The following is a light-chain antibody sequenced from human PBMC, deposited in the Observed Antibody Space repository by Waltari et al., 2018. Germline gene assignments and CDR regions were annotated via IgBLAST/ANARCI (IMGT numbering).Light chain of an antibody. V-gene: IGKV3-15*01. CDR1: QSISSN. J-gene: IGKJ1*01. CDR2: GAC. CDR3: QQYNNWPLL. Sequence: EIVMTQSPATLSVSPGERATLSCRASQSISSNLAWYQQKPGQAPRLLFYGACIRATGIPARFSGSGSGTEFTLTINSMQAEDFGVYYCQQYNNWPLLFGQGTKVEIK.